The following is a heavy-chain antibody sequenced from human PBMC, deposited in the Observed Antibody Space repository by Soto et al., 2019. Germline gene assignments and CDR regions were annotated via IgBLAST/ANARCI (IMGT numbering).Heavy chain of an antibody. CDR3: AKRTSGWYFDY. J-gene: IGHJ4*02. V-gene: IGHV3-23*01. CDR1: GFTFSNYA. CDR2: ISGSGDST. D-gene: IGHD6-19*01. Sequence: EVQLLESGGNLVQPGGSLRLSCAASGFTFSNYAMSWVRQAPGKGLEWVSVISGSGDSTYYAVSVKGRFTISRDNSKNTLYLQMNSLRAEDTAVYYCAKRTSGWYFDYWGQGTLVTVSS.